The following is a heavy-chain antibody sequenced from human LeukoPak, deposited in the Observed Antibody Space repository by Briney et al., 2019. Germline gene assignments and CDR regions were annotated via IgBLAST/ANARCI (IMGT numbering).Heavy chain of an antibody. J-gene: IGHJ3*02. V-gene: IGHV4-31*03. Sequence: PSQTLSLTCTVSGGSISSGGYYWSWIRQHPGKGLEWIGYIYYSGSTYYNPSLKSRVTISVDTSKNQFSLKLSSVTAADTAVYYCAREGLLWFGELLKKRGAFDIWGQGTMVTVSS. D-gene: IGHD3-10*01. CDR1: GGSISSGGYY. CDR2: IYYSGST. CDR3: AREGLLWFGELLKKRGAFDI.